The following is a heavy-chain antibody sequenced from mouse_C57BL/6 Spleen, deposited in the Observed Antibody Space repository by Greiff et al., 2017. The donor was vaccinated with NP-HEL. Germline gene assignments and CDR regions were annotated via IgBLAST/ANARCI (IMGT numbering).Heavy chain of an antibody. D-gene: IGHD1-3*01. J-gene: IGHJ2*01. CDR3: ARSPLGYYFDY. CDR2: IRNKANGYTT. Sequence: EVKLMESGGGLVQPGGSLSLSCAASGFTFTDYYMSWVRQPPGKALEWLGFIRNKANGYTTEYSASVKGRFTISRDNSQSILYLQMNALRAEDSATYYCARSPLGYYFDYWGQGTTLTVSS. CDR1: GFTFTDYY. V-gene: IGHV7-3*01.